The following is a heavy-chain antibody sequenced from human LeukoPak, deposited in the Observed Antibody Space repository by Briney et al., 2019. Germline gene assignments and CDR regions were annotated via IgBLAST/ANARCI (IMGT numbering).Heavy chain of an antibody. D-gene: IGHD2-2*01. CDR2: ISGSGGST. CDR1: GFTFSSYA. Sequence: PGGSQTLLCAASGFTFSSYAMSWVRQAPGKGLEWVSAISGSGGSTYYADSVKGRFTITRYKSKDTLYLQMNSLRAEDTAVYYCAKDRDCSSTSFYARNAIDPWAQGTLVTVSS. V-gene: IGHV3-23*01. CDR3: AKDRDCSSTSFYARNAIDP. J-gene: IGHJ5*02.